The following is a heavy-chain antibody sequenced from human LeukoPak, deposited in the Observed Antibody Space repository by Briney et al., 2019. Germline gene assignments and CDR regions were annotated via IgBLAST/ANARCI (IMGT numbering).Heavy chain of an antibody. Sequence: GGSLRLSCAPSGFTFSSNTMSWVRPAPGKGLEWVSMICVLRDNKYHADPVKGRFPISRDNSKNTLFLQINALRPEDTAVYFFSKDRHYYGSGIYMFYCGEGTLVTVSS. D-gene: IGHD3-10*01. J-gene: IGHJ4*02. CDR1: GFTFSSNT. CDR3: SKDRHYYGSGIYMFY. CDR2: ICVLRDNK. V-gene: IGHV3-23*01.